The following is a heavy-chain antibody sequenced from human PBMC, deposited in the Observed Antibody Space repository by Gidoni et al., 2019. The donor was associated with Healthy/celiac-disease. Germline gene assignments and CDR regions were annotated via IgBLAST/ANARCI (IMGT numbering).Heavy chain of an antibody. J-gene: IGHJ6*02. Sequence: EVQLLESGGGLVQPGGSLRLSCAASGFTFSSYAMSWVRQAPGKGLEWVSAISGSGGSTYYADSVKGRFTISRDNSKNTLYLQMNSLRAEDTAVYYCAKARGYSYGYYYYYGMDVWGQGTTVTVSS. CDR3: AKARGYSYGYYYYYGMDV. CDR2: ISGSGGST. V-gene: IGHV3-23*01. D-gene: IGHD5-18*01. CDR1: GFTFSSYA.